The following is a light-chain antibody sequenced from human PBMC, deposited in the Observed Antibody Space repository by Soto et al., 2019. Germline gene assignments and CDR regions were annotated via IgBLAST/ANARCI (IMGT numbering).Light chain of an antibody. Sequence: QSLLTQPRSVSGSPGQSVTISCTGISSDVDSYNRVSWYQQPPGTAPKLMIYEVSNRPSGVPDRFSGSKSGNTASLTISGLQAEDEADYYCCSYAGSHTWVFGTGTKLTVL. J-gene: IGLJ1*01. CDR1: SSDVDSYNR. CDR3: CSYAGSHTWV. CDR2: EVS. V-gene: IGLV2-18*02.